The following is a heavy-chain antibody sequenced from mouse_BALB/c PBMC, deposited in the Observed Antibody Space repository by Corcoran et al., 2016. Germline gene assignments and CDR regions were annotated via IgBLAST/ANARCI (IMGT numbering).Heavy chain of an antibody. J-gene: IGHJ1*01. Sequence: DVQLQESGPGLVKPSQSLSLTCSVTGYSITSGYYWNWIRQFPENKLEWMGYISYDGSNNYNPSLKNRISITRDTSKNQFFLKLNSVTTEDTATYYCARDGTDWYFDVWGVGTTVTVSS. CDR2: ISYDGSN. V-gene: IGHV3-6*02. CDR1: GYSITSGYY. D-gene: IGHD3-3*01. CDR3: ARDGTDWYFDV.